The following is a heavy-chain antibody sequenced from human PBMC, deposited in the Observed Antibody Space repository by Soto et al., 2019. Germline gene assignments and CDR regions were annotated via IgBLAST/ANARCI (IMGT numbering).Heavy chain of an antibody. Sequence: EVQLVESGGGLVQPGGSLRLSCAASGFTFSSYDMHWVRQATGKGLEWVSAIGTAGDTYYPGSVKGRFTISRENAKNSLYLQMNSLRAGDTAVYYCARGGGYDILTGYYWYFQHWGQGTLVTVSS. J-gene: IGHJ1*01. CDR1: GFTFSSYD. D-gene: IGHD3-9*01. V-gene: IGHV3-13*04. CDR3: ARGGGYDILTGYYWYFQH. CDR2: IGTAGDT.